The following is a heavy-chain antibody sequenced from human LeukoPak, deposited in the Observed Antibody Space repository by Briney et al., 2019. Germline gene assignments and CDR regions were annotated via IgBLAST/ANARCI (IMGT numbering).Heavy chain of an antibody. CDR1: GFTFSNAW. V-gene: IGHV3-15*01. CDR2: INSKSNGGTT. J-gene: IGHJ6*02. CDR3: ARDAGDGMDV. Sequence: GGSLRLSCAASGFTFSNAWMSWVRQAPGKGLEWVGRINSKSNGGTTDYAAPVKGRFTISRDDSKNTLYLQMSSLKTEDTAVYYCARDAGDGMDVWGLGTTVIVSS.